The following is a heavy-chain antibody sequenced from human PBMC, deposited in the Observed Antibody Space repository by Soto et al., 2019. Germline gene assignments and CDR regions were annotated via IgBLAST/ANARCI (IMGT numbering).Heavy chain of an antibody. Sequence: QAGGSLRLSCAASGFTFDDYTMHWVRQAPGKGLEWVSLISWDGGSTYYADSVKGRFTISRDNSKNSLYLQMNSLRTEDTALYYCAKDSALGKQQLAYYGMDVWGQGTTVTVSS. V-gene: IGHV3-43*01. CDR2: ISWDGGST. D-gene: IGHD6-13*01. CDR3: AKDSALGKQQLAYYGMDV. CDR1: GFTFDDYT. J-gene: IGHJ6*02.